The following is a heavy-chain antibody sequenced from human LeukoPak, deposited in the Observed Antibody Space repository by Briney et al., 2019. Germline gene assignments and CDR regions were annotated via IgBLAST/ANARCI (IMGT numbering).Heavy chain of an antibody. J-gene: IGHJ6*02. CDR1: GFTFYDYA. CDR2: IWGDGGST. D-gene: IGHD4-23*01. V-gene: IGHV3-43*02. Sequence: PVGSLRLSCAASGFTFYDYAMHWVRQAPGKGLEWVSLIWGDGGSTYYADSVKGRFTISRDNSKNSLYLQMNSLRTEDTALYYCAKDKDDGNLYYYYGMDVWGQGTTVTVSS. CDR3: AKDKDDGNLYYYYGMDV.